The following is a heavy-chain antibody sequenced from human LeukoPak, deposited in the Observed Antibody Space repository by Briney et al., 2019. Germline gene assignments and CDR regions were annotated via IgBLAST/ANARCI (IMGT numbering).Heavy chain of an antibody. CDR2: IKKDGSEE. CDR3: ARGGSSSSWYWRD. V-gene: IGHV3-7*01. D-gene: IGHD6-13*01. CDR1: GFTFSSNW. Sequence: RSGGSLRLSCAASGFTFSSNWMTWVRQAPGKGLEWVANIKKDGSEEYYVDSVKGRFTISRDNAKNSLYLQMNSLRAEDTAVYYCARGGSSSSWYWRDWGQGTLVTVSS. J-gene: IGHJ4*02.